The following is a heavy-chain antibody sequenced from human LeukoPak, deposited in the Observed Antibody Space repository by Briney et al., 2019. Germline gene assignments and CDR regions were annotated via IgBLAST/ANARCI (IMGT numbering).Heavy chain of an antibody. J-gene: IGHJ3*02. CDR3: ARVALRLMHAFDI. V-gene: IGHV1-8*02. Sequence: ASVKVSCKASGYTFTSYGISWVRQAPGQGLEWMGWMNPNSGNTGYAQKFQGRVTMTRNTSISTAYMELSSLRSEDTAVYYCARVALRLMHAFDIWGQGTMVTVSS. CDR1: GYTFTSYG. D-gene: IGHD2-8*01. CDR2: MNPNSGNT.